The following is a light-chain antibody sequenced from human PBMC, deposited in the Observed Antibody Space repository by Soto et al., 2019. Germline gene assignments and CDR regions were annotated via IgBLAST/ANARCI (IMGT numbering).Light chain of an antibody. CDR1: SSDVGGYNY. Sequence: QSLLTNPASVAGSPGQSITISCTGTSSDVGGYNYVSWYQQHPGKAPKLMIYEVSNRPSGVSNRFSGSKSGNTASLTISGLQAEDEADYYCSSYTSSSTYVFGTGNKVTVL. J-gene: IGLJ1*01. CDR2: EVS. V-gene: IGLV2-14*01. CDR3: SSYTSSSTYV.